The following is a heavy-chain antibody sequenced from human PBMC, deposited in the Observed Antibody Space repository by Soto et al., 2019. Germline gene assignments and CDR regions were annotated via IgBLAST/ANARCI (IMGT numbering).Heavy chain of an antibody. Sequence: QVQLVQSGAEVKKHGASVKVSCKASGYTFTSYGISWVRQAPGQGLEWMGWISAYNGNTNYAQNLLGRVTMTTDTSTSTAYMELRSLRSDDTAVYYCARGGGDYVWGSFVGGYGMDVWGQGTTVTVSS. J-gene: IGHJ6*02. CDR2: ISAYNGNT. V-gene: IGHV1-18*04. D-gene: IGHD3-16*01. CDR1: GYTFTSYG. CDR3: ARGGGDYVWGSFVGGYGMDV.